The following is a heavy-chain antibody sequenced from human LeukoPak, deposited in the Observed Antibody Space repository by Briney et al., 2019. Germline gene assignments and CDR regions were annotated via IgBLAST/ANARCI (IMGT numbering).Heavy chain of an antibody. CDR1: GGSITGYY. CDR2: ISYSGST. J-gene: IGHJ4*02. V-gene: IGHV4-59*08. CDR3: ARHGSSYFFDC. D-gene: IGHD6-13*01. Sequence: SETLSLTCTVSGGSITGYYWSWIRQPPGKGLEWIDYISYSGSTNYNPSLKSRVTMSVDTSKNQFSLRLSSVTAADTAVYYCARHGSSYFFDCWGQGTLVTVSS.